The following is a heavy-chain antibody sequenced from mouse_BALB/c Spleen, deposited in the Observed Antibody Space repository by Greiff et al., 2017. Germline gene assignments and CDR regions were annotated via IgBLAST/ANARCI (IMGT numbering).Heavy chain of an antibody. CDR2: IDPETGGT. V-gene: IGHV1-15*01. CDR1: GYTFTDYE. D-gene: IGHD4-1*01. CDR3: TITGTSDY. J-gene: IGHJ2*01. Sequence: QVQLQQSGAELVRPGASVTLSCKASGYTFTDYEMHWVKQTPVHGLEWIGAIDPETGGTAYNQKFKGKATLTADKSSSTAYMELRSLTSEDSAVYYCTITGTSDYWGQGTTLTVSS.